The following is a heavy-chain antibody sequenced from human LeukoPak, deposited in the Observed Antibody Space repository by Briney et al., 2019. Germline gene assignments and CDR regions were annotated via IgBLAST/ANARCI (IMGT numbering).Heavy chain of an antibody. CDR3: ARGRSGYGGNSGIPGCDY. J-gene: IGHJ4*02. Sequence: PSETLSLTCTVSGDSISNGYYWGWIRQAPGKGLEWIGSIYHTGSTYYNPSLKSRVIISVDTSKNQFSLKLSSVTAADTAVYYCARGRSGYGGNSGIPGCDYWGQGTLVTVSS. D-gene: IGHD4-23*01. CDR2: IYHTGST. CDR1: GDSISNGYY. V-gene: IGHV4-38-2*02.